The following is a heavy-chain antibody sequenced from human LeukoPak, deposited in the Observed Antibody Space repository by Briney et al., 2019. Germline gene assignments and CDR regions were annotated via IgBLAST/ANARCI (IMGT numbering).Heavy chain of an antibody. J-gene: IGHJ4*02. D-gene: IGHD6-19*01. CDR3: ARAKYSSGWFAYYFDY. V-gene: IGHV4-59*01. CDR1: GASITDFY. CDR2: LYYTGST. Sequence: PSETLSLTCTVSGASITDFYWSWIRQPPGKGLEWIGYLYYTGSTNYNPSLKSRVTMSLDTSNNQFSLKLSSVTAADTAVYYCARAKYSSGWFAYYFDYWGQGTLVTVSS.